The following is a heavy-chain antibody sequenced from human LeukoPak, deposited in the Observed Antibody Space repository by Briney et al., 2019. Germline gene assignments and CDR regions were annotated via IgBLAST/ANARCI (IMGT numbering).Heavy chain of an antibody. CDR2: VYPADPDT. D-gene: IGHD6-19*01. CDR3: ARTGYTSGWYVGSFQY. J-gene: IGHJ4*02. Sequence: GESLKISCKASGYTFTTYWIGWVRQMPGKGLEWMGIVYPADPDTKYSPSFQGQVTISADKSISTAYLQWSSLKASDTAIYYCARTGYTSGWYVGSFQYWGQGTLVTVSS. V-gene: IGHV5-51*01. CDR1: GYTFTTYW.